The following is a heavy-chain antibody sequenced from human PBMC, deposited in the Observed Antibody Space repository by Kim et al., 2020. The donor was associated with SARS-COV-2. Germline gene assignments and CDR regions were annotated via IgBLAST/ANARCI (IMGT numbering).Heavy chain of an antibody. D-gene: IGHD5-12*01. J-gene: IGHJ3*02. Sequence: GGSLRLSCAASGFMFSSYWMSWVRQAPGKGLEWVANIKQDGSEKHYVDSVKGRFTISRDNARNSLYLQMNSLRVEDTAVYYCARGYGYSGYDDAAFDIWGKGTIVTVSS. V-gene: IGHV3-7*01. CDR3: ARGYGYSGYDDAAFDI. CDR2: IKQDGSEK. CDR1: GFMFSSYW.